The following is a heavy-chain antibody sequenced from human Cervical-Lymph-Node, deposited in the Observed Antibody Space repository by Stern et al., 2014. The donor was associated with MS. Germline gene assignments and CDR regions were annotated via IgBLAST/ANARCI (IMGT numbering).Heavy chain of an antibody. J-gene: IGHJ4*02. CDR2: ISSNDSTI. CDR1: GFNFSAYY. CDR3: ARGLPSF. D-gene: IGHD1-26*01. Sequence: VQLVESGGDLVKPGGSLRLSCAASGFNFSAYYMNWIRQAPGKGLEWLSYISSNDSTISYAGAVKGRFIISRDNAKQSLYLQMNSLRAEDTAVYYCARGLPSFWGQGTLVTVSP. V-gene: IGHV3-11*01.